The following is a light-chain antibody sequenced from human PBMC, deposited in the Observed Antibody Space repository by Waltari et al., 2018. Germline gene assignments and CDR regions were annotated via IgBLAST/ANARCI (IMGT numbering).Light chain of an antibody. J-gene: IGLJ1*01. Sequence: QSALTQPRSVSGSPGQSVTISRTGTSSDVGRYNYVSWYQQHPGKAPKLIIHDVSKLPSGVPDRFSGSKSGNTASLTISGLQADDEADYYCCSFGAPEVFGPGTKVTVL. CDR2: DVS. CDR1: SSDVGRYNY. CDR3: CSFGAPEV. V-gene: IGLV2-11*01.